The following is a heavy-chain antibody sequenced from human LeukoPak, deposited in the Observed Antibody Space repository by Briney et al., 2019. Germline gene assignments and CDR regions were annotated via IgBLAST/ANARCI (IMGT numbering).Heavy chain of an antibody. CDR1: GGSISSTSYY. CDR3: AGHVGSYHHFDY. V-gene: IGHV4-39*01. J-gene: IGHJ4*02. D-gene: IGHD3-16*02. Sequence: SQTLSLTCTVSGGSISSTSYYWGRIHQPPGKGLEWIGSIYYSGSTYYNPSLKSRVTISVDTSKNQLSLKLSSVTAADTAVYYCAGHVGSYHHFDYWGQGTLVTVSS. CDR2: IYYSGST.